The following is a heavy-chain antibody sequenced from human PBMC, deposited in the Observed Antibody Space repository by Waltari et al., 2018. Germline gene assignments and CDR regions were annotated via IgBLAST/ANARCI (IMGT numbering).Heavy chain of an antibody. CDR2: IYTSGST. CDR3: ARSEQLGLDY. CDR1: VGSIRSYY. Sequence: QVQLQESGPGLVKPSETLSLTCTVSVGSIRSYYWRWIRPPAGKGLEWIGRIYTSGSTNYNPSLKSRVTISVDKSKNQFSLKLSSVTAADTAVYYCARSEQLGLDYWGQGTLVTVSS. V-gene: IGHV4-4*07. J-gene: IGHJ4*02. D-gene: IGHD6-13*01.